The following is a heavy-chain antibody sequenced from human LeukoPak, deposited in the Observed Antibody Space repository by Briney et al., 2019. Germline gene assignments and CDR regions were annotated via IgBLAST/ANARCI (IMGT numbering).Heavy chain of an antibody. CDR1: GGSISSYY. J-gene: IGHJ2*01. Sequence: SETLSLTCTVSGGSISSYYWSWIRQPPGKGLEWIGYIYYSGGTNYNPSLKSRVTISVDTSKNQFSLKLSSVTAADTAVYYCARLVDCSSTSCYDWYFDLWGRGTLVTVSS. CDR2: IYYSGGT. CDR3: ARLVDCSSTSCYDWYFDL. V-gene: IGHV4-59*08. D-gene: IGHD2-2*01.